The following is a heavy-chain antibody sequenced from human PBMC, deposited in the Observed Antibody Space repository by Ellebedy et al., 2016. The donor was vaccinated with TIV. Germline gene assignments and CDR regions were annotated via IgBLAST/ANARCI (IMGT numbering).Heavy chain of an antibody. CDR1: GGTFRSYS. D-gene: IGHD4-11*01. J-gene: IGHJ5*02. Sequence: AASVKVSCKASGGTFRSYSLTWVRQAPGQGLEWMGVILPAFGTPNYAQKFQGRVTITVDESTSTAYMELSSLRSEDTAVYYWARGKDYGNYVGWFDPWGQGTLVTVSS. CDR2: ILPAFGTP. V-gene: IGHV1-69*13. CDR3: ARGKDYGNYVGWFDP.